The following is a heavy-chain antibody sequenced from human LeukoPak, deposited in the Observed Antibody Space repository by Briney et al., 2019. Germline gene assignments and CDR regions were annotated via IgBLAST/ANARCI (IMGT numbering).Heavy chain of an antibody. CDR3: ARQHCSGGDCYFFD. J-gene: IGHJ4*02. CDR2: IWYDGNNK. Sequence: GGSLRLSCAASGFTFRNYVIHWVRQAPGKGLEWVALIWYDGNNKYYADSVKGRFTISRDNSKNTLYLQLNSLRAEDTAVYYCARQHCSGGDCYFFDWGQGTLVTVSS. CDR1: GFTFRNYV. V-gene: IGHV3-33*08. D-gene: IGHD2-15*01.